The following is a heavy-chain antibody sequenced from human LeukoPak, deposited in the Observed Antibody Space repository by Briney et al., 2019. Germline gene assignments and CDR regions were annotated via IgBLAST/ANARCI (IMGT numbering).Heavy chain of an antibody. D-gene: IGHD5-18*01. CDR3: ARQIGYGFGYPDY. J-gene: IGHJ4*02. V-gene: IGHV4-59*08. CDR1: GGSISSYY. CDR2: IYYSGST. Sequence: SETLSLTCTVSGGSISSYYWSWIRQPPGKGLEWIGYIYYSGSTNYNPSLKSRVTISVDTSKNQFSLKLSSVTAADTAVHYCARQIGYGFGYPDYWGQGTLVTVSS.